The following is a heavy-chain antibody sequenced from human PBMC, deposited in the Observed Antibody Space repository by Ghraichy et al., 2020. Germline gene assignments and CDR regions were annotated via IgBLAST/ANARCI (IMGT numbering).Heavy chain of an antibody. CDR1: GFTFDDYA. Sequence: GGSLRLSCAASGFTFDDYAMHWVRQAPGKGLEWVSGISWNSGSIGYADSVKGRFTISRDNAKNSLYLQMNSLRAEDTALYYCAKSGYNTGNFDYWGQGTLVTVSS. D-gene: IGHD5-24*01. V-gene: IGHV3-9*01. CDR2: ISWNSGSI. J-gene: IGHJ4*02. CDR3: AKSGYNTGNFDY.